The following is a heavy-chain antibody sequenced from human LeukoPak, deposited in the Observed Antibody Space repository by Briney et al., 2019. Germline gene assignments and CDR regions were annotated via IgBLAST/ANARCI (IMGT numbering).Heavy chain of an antibody. CDR1: GFTFSSYG. J-gene: IGHJ4*02. Sequence: RAGGTLRLSCAASGFTFSSYGMSWVRQAPGKGLEWVSAISGSGGSTYYADSVKGRFTISRDNSKNTLYLQMNSLRAEDTAVYYCAKDNRGYYDILTAYNYWGQGTLVTVSS. D-gene: IGHD3-9*01. V-gene: IGHV3-23*01. CDR3: AKDNRGYYDILTAYNY. CDR2: ISGSGGST.